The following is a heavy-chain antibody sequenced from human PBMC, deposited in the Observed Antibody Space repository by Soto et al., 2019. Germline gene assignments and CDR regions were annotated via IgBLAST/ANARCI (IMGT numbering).Heavy chain of an antibody. CDR1: GGSVSSSYC. Sequence: QLQLQESGPGLMRPSETLSLTCSVSGGSVSSSYCWGWIRQPPGKGLEWIGSIYYSGSTYYNPSLRSRVTMSVDTSKNQFSLHLISVTAADPAVYYCARHNRAGERSYYYYMDVSGKGTTVIVSS. CDR3: ARHNRAGERSYYYYMDV. J-gene: IGHJ6*03. CDR2: IYYSGST. D-gene: IGHD7-27*01. V-gene: IGHV4-39*01.